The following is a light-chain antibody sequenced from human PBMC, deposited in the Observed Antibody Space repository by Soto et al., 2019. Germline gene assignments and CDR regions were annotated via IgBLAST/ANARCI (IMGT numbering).Light chain of an antibody. Sequence: DIQMTQSPSSLSASVGDRVTITCRASQSISTYLIWYQQKPGKAPKRLIYAASILQSGVPSRFSGSGSGTEFTLTISSLQPEDFATYYCLQHNSYPLTFGGGTKVDIK. V-gene: IGKV1-17*01. CDR2: AAS. CDR1: QSISTY. J-gene: IGKJ4*01. CDR3: LQHNSYPLT.